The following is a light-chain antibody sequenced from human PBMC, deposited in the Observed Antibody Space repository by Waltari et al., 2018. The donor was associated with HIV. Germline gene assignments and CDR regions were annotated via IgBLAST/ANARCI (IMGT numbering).Light chain of an antibody. V-gene: IGLV1-44*01. J-gene: IGLJ1*01. Sequence: QSVLAQPPPAPRTPGQRVSVSCSGSPSTIGGNTVIWYQQLPGTAPKLLIYSNNERPSGVPDRLSGSTSGTSASLVISGLQSEDEADYYCAAWDDSLKGGAFGTGTKVTVL. CDR3: AAWDDSLKGGA. CDR1: PSTIGGNT. CDR2: SNN.